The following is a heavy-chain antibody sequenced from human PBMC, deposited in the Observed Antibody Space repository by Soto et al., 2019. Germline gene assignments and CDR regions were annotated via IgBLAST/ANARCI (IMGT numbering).Heavy chain of an antibody. V-gene: IGHV3-48*03. CDR3: ASVIYYYYGMDV. Sequence: GGSLRLSXAASGFTLSSYEMNWVRQAPGKGLEWVSYISSSGSTIYYADSVKGRFTISRDNAKNSLYLQMNSLRAEDTAVYYCASVIYYYYGMDVWGQGTTVTVSS. CDR2: ISSSGSTI. CDR1: GFTLSSYE. J-gene: IGHJ6*02.